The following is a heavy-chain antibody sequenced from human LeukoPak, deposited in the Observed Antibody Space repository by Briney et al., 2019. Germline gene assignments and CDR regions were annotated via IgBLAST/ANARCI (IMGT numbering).Heavy chain of an antibody. CDR3: AKEPVVPAAIWVFWFDP. J-gene: IGHJ5*02. CDR1: GFTFSSYG. Sequence: PGGSLRLSCAASGFTFSSYGMHWVRQAPGKGLEWVAFIRYDGSNKYYADSVKGRFTISRDNSKNTLYLQMNSLRAEDTAVYYCAKEPVVPAAIWVFWFDPWGQGTLVTVSS. V-gene: IGHV3-30*02. CDR2: IRYDGSNK. D-gene: IGHD2-2*01.